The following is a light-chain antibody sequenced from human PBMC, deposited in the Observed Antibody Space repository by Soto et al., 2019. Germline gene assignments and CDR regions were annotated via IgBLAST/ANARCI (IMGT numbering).Light chain of an antibody. CDR3: SSYTSSSTLV. J-gene: IGLJ1*01. CDR1: SSDVGGYNY. Sequence: SVLTQPASVSGXPGQSITISCTGTSSDVGGYNYVSWYQQHPGKAPKLMIYDVSNRPSGVSNRFSGSKSGNTASLTISGLQAEDEADYYCSSYTSSSTLVFGTGTKVTVL. CDR2: DVS. V-gene: IGLV2-14*01.